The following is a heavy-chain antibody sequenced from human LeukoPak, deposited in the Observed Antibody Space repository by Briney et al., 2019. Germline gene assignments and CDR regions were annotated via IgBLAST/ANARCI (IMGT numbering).Heavy chain of an antibody. CDR2: ISWNSGSI. V-gene: IGHV3-9*01. CDR3: ARDWPARVTFGGVVVARYYFDY. Sequence: PGGSLRLSCAASGFTFDDYAMHWVRQAPGKGLEWVSGISWNSGSIGYADSVKGRFTISRDNAKNSLYLQMNSLRAEDTAVYYCARDWPARVTFGGVVVARYYFDYWGQGTLVTVSS. D-gene: IGHD3-16*02. J-gene: IGHJ4*02. CDR1: GFTFDDYA.